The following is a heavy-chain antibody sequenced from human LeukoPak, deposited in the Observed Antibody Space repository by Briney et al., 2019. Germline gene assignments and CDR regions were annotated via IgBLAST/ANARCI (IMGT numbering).Heavy chain of an antibody. CDR3: ARIAATWYGGS. D-gene: IGHD2-15*01. J-gene: IGHJ4*02. CDR2: IFPADSHT. CDR1: GHSFINYW. V-gene: IGHV5-51*01. Sequence: GESLKISCKGPGHSFINYWIAWVRQMPGKGLERIGIIFPADSHTRYSPSFQGQVTISADMSIDTAYLQWSSLRASDTAMYYCARIAATWYGGSWGQGTLVLVSS.